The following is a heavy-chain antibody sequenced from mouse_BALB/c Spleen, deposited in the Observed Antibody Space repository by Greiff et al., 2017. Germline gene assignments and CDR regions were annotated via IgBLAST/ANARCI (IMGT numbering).Heavy chain of an antibody. D-gene: IGHD1-1*01. CDR2: IWAGGST. CDR3: ARDLVLRISGAMDY. V-gene: IGHV2-9*02. J-gene: IGHJ4*01. CDR1: GFSLTSYG. Sequence: VKVVESGPGLVAPSQSLSITCTVSGFSLTSYGVHWVRQPPGKGLEWLGVIWAGGSTNYNSALMSRLSISKDNSKSQVFLKMNSLQTDDTAMYYCARDLVLRISGAMDYWGQGTSVTVSS.